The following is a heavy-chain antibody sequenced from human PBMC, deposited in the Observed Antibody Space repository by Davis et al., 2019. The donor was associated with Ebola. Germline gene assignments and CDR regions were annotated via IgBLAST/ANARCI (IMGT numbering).Heavy chain of an antibody. V-gene: IGHV1-3*01. Sequence: AASVKVSCKASGFTLTNYAIHWVRQAPGQRLEWMGWVHGGNGNTNYAQKLQGRVTMTTDTSTSTAYMELRSLRSDDTAVYYCARDSNSGTTPAVFDYWGQGTLVTVSS. CDR2: VHGGNGNT. CDR3: ARDSNSGTTPAVFDY. CDR1: GFTLTNYA. J-gene: IGHJ4*02. D-gene: IGHD1-1*01.